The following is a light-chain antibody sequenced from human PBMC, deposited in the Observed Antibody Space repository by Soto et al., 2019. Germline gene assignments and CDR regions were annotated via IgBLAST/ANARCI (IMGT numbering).Light chain of an antibody. CDR1: QSIFYISNNKNY. CDR3: LQYFSTRP. CDR2: WAS. Sequence: DIVMTQSPDSLAVSLGERATINCKSSQSIFYISNNKNYLAWYQQKPGQPPKLLIYWASTRASGVPDRFIGSGAPRYLPLTFSCLHAEDVAVYYCLQYFSTRPFGQGTKVQVK. V-gene: IGKV4-1*01. J-gene: IGKJ1*01.